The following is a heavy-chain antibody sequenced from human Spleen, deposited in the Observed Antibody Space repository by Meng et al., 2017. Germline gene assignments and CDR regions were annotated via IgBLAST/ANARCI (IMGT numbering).Heavy chain of an antibody. CDR1: GASVSSGTYY. J-gene: IGHJ4*02. CDR2: IDYSRRT. Sequence: LQVQAPGLLSPSEPSPLTCTVSGASVSSGTYYWTWIRQPPGKGLEWVGFIDYSRRTNYYPSLKSRVTISVDTSKNQFSLKLTSVTAADTAVYYCAGGPWEFDYWGQGTLVTVSS. V-gene: IGHV4-61*01. CDR3: AGGPWEFDY. D-gene: IGHD1-26*01.